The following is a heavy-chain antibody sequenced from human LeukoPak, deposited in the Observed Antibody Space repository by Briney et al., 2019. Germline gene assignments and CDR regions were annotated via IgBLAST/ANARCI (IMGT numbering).Heavy chain of an antibody. D-gene: IGHD6-13*01. CDR1: GGSISSSSYY. Sequence: PSETLSLTCTVSGGSISSSSYYWGWIRQPPGKGLEWIGSIYYSGSTYYNPSLKSRVTISVDTSKNQFSLKLSSVTAADTAVYYCARRPGSWYFWFDPWGQGTLVTVSS. CDR2: IYYSGST. V-gene: IGHV4-39*07. J-gene: IGHJ5*02. CDR3: ARRPGSWYFWFDP.